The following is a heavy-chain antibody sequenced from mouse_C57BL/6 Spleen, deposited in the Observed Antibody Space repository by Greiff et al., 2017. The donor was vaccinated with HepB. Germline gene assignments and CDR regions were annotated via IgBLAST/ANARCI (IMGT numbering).Heavy chain of an antibody. D-gene: IGHD3-2*02. CDR2: IYPGDGDT. Sequence: LVESGPELVKPGASVKISCKASGYAFSSSWMNWVKQRPGKGLEWIGRIYPGDGDTNYNGKFKGKATLTADKSSSTAYMQLSSLTSEDSAVYFCARAAQAYYFDYWGQGTTLTVSS. CDR3: ARAAQAYYFDY. CDR1: GYAFSSSW. J-gene: IGHJ2*01. V-gene: IGHV1-82*01.